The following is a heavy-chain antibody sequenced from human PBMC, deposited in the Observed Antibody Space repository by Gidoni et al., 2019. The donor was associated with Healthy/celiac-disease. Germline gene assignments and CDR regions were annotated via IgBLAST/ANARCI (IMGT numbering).Heavy chain of an antibody. CDR3: AKVHCGGDCPNWYFDL. Sequence: QVQLVESGGGLVQPGRSLRLSCAASVFTFSNYGMHWVRQAPGKGLEWVTVISYDGSYKYSVDSVKGRFTISRDNSKNTLYLQMNSLRAEDTAVYYCAKVHCGGDCPNWYFDLWGRGTLVTVSS. CDR2: ISYDGSYK. J-gene: IGHJ2*01. CDR1: VFTFSNYG. D-gene: IGHD2-21*02. V-gene: IGHV3-30*18.